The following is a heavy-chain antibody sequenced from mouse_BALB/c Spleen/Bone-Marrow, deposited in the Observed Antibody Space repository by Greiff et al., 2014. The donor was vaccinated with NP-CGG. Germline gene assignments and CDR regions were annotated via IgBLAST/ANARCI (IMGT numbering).Heavy chain of an antibody. CDR1: GFTFSSFA. J-gene: IGHJ3*01. D-gene: IGHD2-3*01. Sequence: DVKLVESGGGLVKPGGSLKLSCAASGFTFSSFAMSWVRQTPEKRLEWVATISSGGGYTYYPDSVKERFTISRDNAKNSLYLQMSSLRSEDTAMYYCARQESIYDGHYGGFTYWGQGTLVTVSA. V-gene: IGHV5-9-3*01. CDR2: ISSGGGYT. CDR3: ARQESIYDGHYGGFTY.